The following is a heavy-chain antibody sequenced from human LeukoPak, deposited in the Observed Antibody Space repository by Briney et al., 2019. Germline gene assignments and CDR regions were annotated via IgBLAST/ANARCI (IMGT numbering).Heavy chain of an antibody. CDR3: ASSHHDILTGYLSHFDY. CDR1: GGSISSSNW. V-gene: IGHV4-4*02. Sequence: SGTLSLTCAVSGGSISSSNWWRWVRDPRGKGLEWIGVIYHSGSTNYNASLKSRVTISVDKSKNQFSLKLSSVTAADTAVYYCASSHHDILTGYLSHFDYWGQGTLVTVSS. J-gene: IGHJ4*02. D-gene: IGHD3-9*01. CDR2: IYHSGST.